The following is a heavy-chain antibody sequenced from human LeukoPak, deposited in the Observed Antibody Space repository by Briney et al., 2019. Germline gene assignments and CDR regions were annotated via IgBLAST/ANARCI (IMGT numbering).Heavy chain of an antibody. CDR1: GFTFSSYW. V-gene: IGHV3-7*01. J-gene: IGHJ4*02. CDR3: ARDFFWTYYYGSGSYIDY. Sequence: SGGSLRLSCAASGFTFSSYWMSWVRQAPGKRLEWVANIKQDGSEKYYVDSVKGRFTISRDNAKNSLYLQMNSLRAEDTAVYYCARDFFWTYYYGSGSYIDYWGQGTLVTVSS. D-gene: IGHD3-10*01. CDR2: IKQDGSEK.